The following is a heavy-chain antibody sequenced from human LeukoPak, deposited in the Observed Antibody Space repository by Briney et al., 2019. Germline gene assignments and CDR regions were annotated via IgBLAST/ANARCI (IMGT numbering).Heavy chain of an antibody. J-gene: IGHJ3*02. CDR2: IYYSGST. D-gene: IGHD3-3*01. CDR1: GGSISSYY. CDR3: ASGDFWSGYLDAFDI. Sequence: SETLSLTCTVSGGSISSYYWSWIRQPPGKGLEWIGYIYYSGSTNYNPSLKSRVTISVDTSKNQFSLKLSSVTAADTAVYYCASGDFWSGYLDAFDIWGQGTMVTVSS. V-gene: IGHV4-59*01.